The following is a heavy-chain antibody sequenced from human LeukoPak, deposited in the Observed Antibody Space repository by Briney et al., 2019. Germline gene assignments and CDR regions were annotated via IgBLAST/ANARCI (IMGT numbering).Heavy chain of an antibody. D-gene: IGHD6-19*01. Sequence: SETLSLTCTVSGGSISSSSYYWGWIRQPPGKGLERIGSIYYSGSTYYNPSLKSRVTISVDTSKNQFSLKLSSVTAADTAVYYCARRRGSGPDDYWGQGTLVTVSS. J-gene: IGHJ4*02. CDR1: GGSISSSSYY. CDR2: IYYSGST. V-gene: IGHV4-39*01. CDR3: ARRRGSGPDDY.